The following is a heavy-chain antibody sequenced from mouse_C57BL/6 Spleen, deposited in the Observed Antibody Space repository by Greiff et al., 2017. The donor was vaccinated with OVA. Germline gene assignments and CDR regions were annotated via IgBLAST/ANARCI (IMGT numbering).Heavy chain of an antibody. CDR3: TRYHAHFDY. V-gene: IGHV1-15*01. CDR1: GYTFTEYE. J-gene: IGHJ2*01. Sequence: QVQLQQSGAELVRPGASVTLSCKASGYTFTEYEMHWVKQTPVHGLEWIGAIDPETGGTAYNQKFKGKAILTADKSSSTAYMELRSLTSEDSAVYYCTRYHAHFDYWGQGTTLTVSS. CDR2: IDPETGGT.